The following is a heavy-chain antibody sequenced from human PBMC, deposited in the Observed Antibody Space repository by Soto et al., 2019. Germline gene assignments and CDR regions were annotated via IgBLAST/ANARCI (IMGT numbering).Heavy chain of an antibody. CDR2: IVVGSGNT. V-gene: IGHV1-58*01. CDR3: AAVPGQYGMDV. D-gene: IGHD2-8*02. Sequence: ASVKVSCKASGFTFTSSAVRWVRQARGQRLEWIGWIVVGSGNTNYAQKFQERVTITRDMSTSTAYMELSSLRSEDTAVYYCAAVPGQYGMDVWGQGTTVTVSS. J-gene: IGHJ6*02. CDR1: GFTFTSSA.